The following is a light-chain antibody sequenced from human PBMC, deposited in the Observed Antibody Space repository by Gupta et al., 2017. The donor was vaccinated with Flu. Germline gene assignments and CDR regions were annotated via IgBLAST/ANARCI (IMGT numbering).Light chain of an antibody. Sequence: NFMLTQPHSVPESPGKTVTISCTRSSGSIASHYVQWSQQRPGTSPTTVIYEDNQRRSSVPDRFSGSIDSSSNSASLTISGLKAEDEADYYCQSYDSSNPVVFGGGTKLTVL. CDR1: SGSIASHY. V-gene: IGLV6-57*01. CDR2: EDN. J-gene: IGLJ2*01. CDR3: QSYDSSNPVV.